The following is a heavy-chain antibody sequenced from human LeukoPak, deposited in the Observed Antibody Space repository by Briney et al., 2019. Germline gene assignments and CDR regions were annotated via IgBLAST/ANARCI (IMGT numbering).Heavy chain of an antibody. J-gene: IGHJ5*02. CDR3: AKTSGILTPGNWFDP. D-gene: IGHD1-14*01. CDR1: GFTFSTYA. V-gene: IGHV3-23*01. CDR2: ISDTGSRT. Sequence: GGSLRLSCAASGFTFSTYAMTWVRQAPEKGLEWVSSISDTGSRTYFADSVRGRFTISRDNSKNTLYLQMSSLRTEDTAVYYCAKTSGILTPGNWFDPWGQGALVIVSS.